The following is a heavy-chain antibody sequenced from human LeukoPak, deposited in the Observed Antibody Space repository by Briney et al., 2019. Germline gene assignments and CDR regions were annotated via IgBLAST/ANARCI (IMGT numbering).Heavy chain of an antibody. D-gene: IGHD2-2*01. V-gene: IGHV3-48*03. Sequence: SLRLSCAASGFPFSSYEMNWVRQAPGKRMQWVSYISSSGNKIYYAASVKGRFTISRDNAKNSLYLQIDSLRAEDTAVYYCARGQRPQYTSTWDNWFDPWGQGTQVTVPS. CDR3: ARGQRPQYTSTWDNWFDP. CDR1: GFPFSSYE. CDR2: ISSSGNKI. J-gene: IGHJ5*02.